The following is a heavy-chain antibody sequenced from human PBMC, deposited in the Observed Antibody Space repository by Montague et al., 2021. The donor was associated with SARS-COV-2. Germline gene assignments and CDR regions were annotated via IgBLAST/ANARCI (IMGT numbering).Heavy chain of an antibody. D-gene: IGHD2-15*01. CDR2: IYYNWST. V-gene: IGHV4-59*01. J-gene: IGHJ5*02. Sequence: SETLSLTCTVSGGSISSYYWSWIRQPPGKGLELIGYIYYNWSTNYNPSLTSRVTISVNTSKNQFSLKLSSVTAADTAVSYCAGRSLGYCGGGSCYCDFEPWGQGTLGTVSS. CDR1: GGSISSYY. CDR3: AGRSLGYCGGGSCYCDFEP.